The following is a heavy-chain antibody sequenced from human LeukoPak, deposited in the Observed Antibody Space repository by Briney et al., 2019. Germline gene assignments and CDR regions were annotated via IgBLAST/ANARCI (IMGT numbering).Heavy chain of an antibody. J-gene: IGHJ3*02. CDR2: IYSGGSI. CDR1: GLIVSSNY. CDR3: ARALNGFDI. V-gene: IGHV3-53*01. Sequence: GGSLRLSCAASGLIVSSNYMTWVRQAPGKGLEWVSVIYSGGSIYYTDSVKGRFTISRDNSRNTLYLQMNSLRAEDTAVYYCARALNGFDIWGPGTLVTVSS.